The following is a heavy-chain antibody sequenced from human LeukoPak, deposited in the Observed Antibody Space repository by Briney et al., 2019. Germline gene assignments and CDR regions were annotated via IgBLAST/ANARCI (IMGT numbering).Heavy chain of an antibody. J-gene: IGHJ4*02. D-gene: IGHD2-2*01. V-gene: IGHV1-69*13. Sequence: GASVKVSCKASGGIFSSYAISWVRQAPGQGLEWMGGIIPIFGTTNYAQKFQGRVTITADESTSTAYMELSSLRSDDTAVYYCASDPTSTRYCSSTRCSISHDYGGQGTLVTVSS. CDR3: ASDPTSTRYCSSTRCSISHDY. CDR2: IIPIFGTT. CDR1: GGIFSSYA.